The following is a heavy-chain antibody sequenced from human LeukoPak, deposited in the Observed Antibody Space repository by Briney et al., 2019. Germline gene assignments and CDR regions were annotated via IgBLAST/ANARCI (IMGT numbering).Heavy chain of an antibody. Sequence: SETLSLTCTVSGGSISCSSYYWGWIRQPPGKGLEWIGSIYHSGSTNYNPSLKSRVTISVDTSKNQFSLKLSSVTASDTAVYYCARRWPQLWLGWFDPWGQGTLVTVSS. D-gene: IGHD5-18*01. J-gene: IGHJ5*02. V-gene: IGHV4-39*07. CDR1: GGSISCSSYY. CDR2: IYHSGST. CDR3: ARRWPQLWLGWFDP.